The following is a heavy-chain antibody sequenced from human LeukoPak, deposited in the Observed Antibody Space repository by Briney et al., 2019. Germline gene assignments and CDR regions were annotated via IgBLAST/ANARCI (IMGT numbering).Heavy chain of an antibody. D-gene: IGHD6-13*01. Sequence: GGSLRLSCAVSGFTFSNEAMGWVRQLRGGGLEWVSTISPGGGTTYYAESMKGRFTISRDNSKNTLYLQMNSLRAEDTAVYYCAKDLYSSSWFFDYWGQGTLVTVSS. V-gene: IGHV3-23*01. J-gene: IGHJ4*02. CDR3: AKDLYSSSWFFDY. CDR2: ISPGGGTT. CDR1: GFTFSNEA.